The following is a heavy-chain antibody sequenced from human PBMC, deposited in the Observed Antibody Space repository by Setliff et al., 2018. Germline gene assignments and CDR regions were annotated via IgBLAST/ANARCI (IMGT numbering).Heavy chain of an antibody. CDR2: TYYSGDA. J-gene: IGHJ4*02. CDR3: ARFYGDYQFDY. V-gene: IGHV4-39*01. CDR1: GGSISTNTYF. Sequence: PSETLSLTCTVSGGSISTNTYFWGWIRQSPGKGLEWIGNTYYSGDAYYNPSLKSRVTISVDTSRNQFSLKLSSVTAADTAVYYCARFYGDYQFDYWGQGTLVTVSS. D-gene: IGHD4-17*01.